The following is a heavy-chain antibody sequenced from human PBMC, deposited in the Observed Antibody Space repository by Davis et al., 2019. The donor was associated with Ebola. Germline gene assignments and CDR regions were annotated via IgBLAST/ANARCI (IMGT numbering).Heavy chain of an antibody. D-gene: IGHD5-24*01. CDR2: IYPGDSDT. CDR1: GYSFSSYW. J-gene: IGHJ4*02. CDR3: ARGTDGYNPGGYFDS. Sequence: GESLKISCKGSGYSFSSYWIAWVRQMPGKGLEWMGIIYPGDSDTRYSPSFQGQVTISADKSITTAYLQWSSLKASDTAMYYCARGTDGYNPGGYFDSWDQGTLVTVSS. V-gene: IGHV5-51*01.